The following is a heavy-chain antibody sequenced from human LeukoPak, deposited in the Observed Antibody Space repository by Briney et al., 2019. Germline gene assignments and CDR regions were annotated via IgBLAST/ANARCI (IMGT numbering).Heavy chain of an antibody. V-gene: IGHV3-11*01. CDR1: GFTFSDYY. J-gene: IGHJ4*02. CDR2: ISSGTTI. D-gene: IGHD6-13*01. CDR3: ARVYSSSYYAIDY. Sequence: GGSLKLSCEASGFTFSDYYMSWIRQAPGKGLEWVSYISSGTTIYYADSMKGRFTISRDNSKNSLYLQMNSLRAEDTAVYYCARVYSSSYYAIDYWGQGTLVTVSS.